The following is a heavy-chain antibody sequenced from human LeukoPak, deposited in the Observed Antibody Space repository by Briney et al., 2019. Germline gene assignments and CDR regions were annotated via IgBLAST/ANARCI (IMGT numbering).Heavy chain of an antibody. CDR2: LSTSGSST. CDR1: GFTFTSYA. V-gene: IGHV3-23*01. J-gene: IGHJ4*02. D-gene: IGHD3-10*01. Sequence: PGGSLRLTCVASGFTFTSYAMGWVRQAPGKGLEWVSSLSTSGSSTYCADSVKGRFTISRDTSKNTLYLQMNSLRAEDTAVYYCAKDRSDYGSGYFDYWGQGTLVTVSS. CDR3: AKDRSDYGSGYFDY.